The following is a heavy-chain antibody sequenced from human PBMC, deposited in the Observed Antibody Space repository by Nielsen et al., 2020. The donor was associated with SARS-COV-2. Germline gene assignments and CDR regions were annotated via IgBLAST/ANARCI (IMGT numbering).Heavy chain of an antibody. CDR2: ISSSSSTI. CDR1: GFTFSSYS. D-gene: IGHD1-14*01. Sequence: GGSLRLSCAASGFTFSSYSMNWVRQAPGKGLEWVSSISSSSSTIYYADSVKGRFTISRDNAKNSLYLQMNSLRAEDTAVYYCARPGKAYNYYYYGMDVWGQGTTVTVSS. J-gene: IGHJ6*02. V-gene: IGHV3-48*01. CDR3: ARPGKAYNYYYYGMDV.